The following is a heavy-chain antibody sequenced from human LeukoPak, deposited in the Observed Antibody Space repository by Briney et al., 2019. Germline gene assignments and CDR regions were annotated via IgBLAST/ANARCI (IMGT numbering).Heavy chain of an antibody. CDR3: ARTERGDYRGSYTTPYYYYYMDV. D-gene: IGHD1-26*01. CDR1: GGSISSGGYS. CDR2: INHSGST. J-gene: IGHJ6*03. V-gene: IGHV4-30-2*02. Sequence: SETLSLTCAVSGGSISSGGYSWSWIRQPPGKGLEWIGEINHSGSTNYNPSLKSRVTISVDTSKNQFSLKLSSVTAADTAVYYCARTERGDYRGSYTTPYYYYYMDVWGKGTTVTISS.